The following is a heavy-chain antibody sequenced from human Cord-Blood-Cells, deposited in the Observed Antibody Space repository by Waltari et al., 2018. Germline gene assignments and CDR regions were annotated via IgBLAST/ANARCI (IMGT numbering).Heavy chain of an antibody. D-gene: IGHD4-4*01. CDR1: GGTFSSYA. CDR2: IIPLFCTA. Sequence: QVQLVQSGAEVKKPGSSVKVSCKASGGTFSSYAISWVRQAPGQGLEWMGGIIPLFCTANYAQKFQGRVTITADESTSTAYMALSSLRSEDTAVYYCAGAPRAPTYSNYNWFDPWGQGTLVTVSS. J-gene: IGHJ5*02. CDR3: AGAPRAPTYSNYNWFDP. V-gene: IGHV1-69*01.